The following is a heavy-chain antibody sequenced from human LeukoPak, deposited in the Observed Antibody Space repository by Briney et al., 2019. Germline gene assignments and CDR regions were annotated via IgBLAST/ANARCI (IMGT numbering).Heavy chain of an antibody. J-gene: IGHJ6*02. CDR3: AREPAFYYYGSGSDYYYGMDV. CDR1: GFTFSSYA. D-gene: IGHD3-10*01. V-gene: IGHV3-30-3*01. Sequence: GGSLRLSRAASGFTFSSYAMHWVRQAPGKGLEWVAVISYDGSNKYYADSVKGRFTISRDNSKNTLYLQMNSLRAEDTAVYYCAREPAFYYYGSGSDYYYGMDVWGQGTTVTVSS. CDR2: ISYDGSNK.